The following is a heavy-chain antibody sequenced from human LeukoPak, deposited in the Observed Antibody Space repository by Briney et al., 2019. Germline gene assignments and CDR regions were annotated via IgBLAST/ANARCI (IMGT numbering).Heavy chain of an antibody. D-gene: IGHD6-6*01. Sequence: SETLSLTCTVSGGSISSSSYYWGWIRQPPGKGLEWIGSIYYSGSTYYNPSLKSRVTISVDTSKNQFSLKLSSVTAADTAVCYCAVTIAAPTLYFDYWGQGTLVTVSS. CDR3: AVTIAAPTLYFDY. CDR1: GGSISSSSYY. V-gene: IGHV4-39*01. J-gene: IGHJ4*02. CDR2: IYYSGST.